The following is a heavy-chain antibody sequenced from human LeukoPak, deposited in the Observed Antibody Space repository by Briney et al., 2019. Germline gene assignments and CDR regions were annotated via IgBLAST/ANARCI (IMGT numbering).Heavy chain of an antibody. CDR3: VRRALAVAVPDY. Sequence: ASVKVSCKASGYTFTSYYMHWVRQAPGQGLEWMGIINPSGGSTSYAQKFQGRVTMTRDTSTSTVYMELSSLRSEDAAVYYCVRRALAVAVPDYWGQGTLVTVSS. D-gene: IGHD6-19*01. V-gene: IGHV1-46*01. J-gene: IGHJ4*02. CDR2: INPSGGST. CDR1: GYTFTSYY.